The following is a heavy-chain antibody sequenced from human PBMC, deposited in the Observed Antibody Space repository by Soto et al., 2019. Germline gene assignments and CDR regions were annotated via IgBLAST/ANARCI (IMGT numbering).Heavy chain of an antibody. D-gene: IGHD3-22*01. CDR2: IIAGNGNT. Sequence: QVQFVQSGAEVKKPGASVKVSCKASGYTFTNFGVHWVRQAPGQSLEWMGWIIAGNGNTQYSQKFQGRFTITRDTSATTFYMELGSLISEDTAVYYCARTYYYESSGSMASTFDFWGQGTLVTVSS. CDR3: ARTYYYESSGSMASTFDF. CDR1: GYTFTNFG. J-gene: IGHJ4*02. V-gene: IGHV1-3*01.